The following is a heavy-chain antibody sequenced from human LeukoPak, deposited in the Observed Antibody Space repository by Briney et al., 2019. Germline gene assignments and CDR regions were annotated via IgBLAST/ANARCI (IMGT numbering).Heavy chain of an antibody. Sequence: PSETLSLTCTVSGGSISSYYWSWIRQPPGKGLEWIGYIYYSGSTNYNPSLKSRATISVDTSKNQFSLKLSSVTAADTAVYYCARGGKSSSWYLPFDYWGQGTLVTVSS. J-gene: IGHJ4*02. D-gene: IGHD6-13*01. CDR3: ARGGKSSSWYLPFDY. CDR2: IYYSGST. CDR1: GGSISSYY. V-gene: IGHV4-59*01.